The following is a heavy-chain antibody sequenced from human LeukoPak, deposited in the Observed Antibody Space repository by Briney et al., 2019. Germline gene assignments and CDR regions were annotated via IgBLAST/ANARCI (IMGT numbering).Heavy chain of an antibody. CDR3: ARLGLPNAFDI. D-gene: IGHD5-12*01. CDR1: GASISSYY. J-gene: IGHJ3*02. V-gene: IGHV4-59*08. CDR2: FHYSGST. Sequence: SETLSLTCTVSGASISSYYWSWIRQPPGKGLECIGYFHYSGSTNYNPSLKSRVTISVNTSRKQFSLKVNSVTAADTAIYYCARLGLPNAFDIWGQGTMVTVSS.